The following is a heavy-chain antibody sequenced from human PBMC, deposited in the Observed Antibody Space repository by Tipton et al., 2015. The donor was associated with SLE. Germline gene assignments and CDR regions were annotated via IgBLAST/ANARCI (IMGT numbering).Heavy chain of an antibody. V-gene: IGHV4-59*01. D-gene: IGHD4-11*01. CDR3: ARDLYPYSANNWFDP. CDR1: GGSISNYY. Sequence: LRLSCTVSGGSISNYYWSWIRQPPGKGLEWIGYIYYSGTTIYNPSLKSRVTISVDTSKNQFSLKLNSVTAADTAVYYCARDLYPYSANNWFDPWGQGTLVTVSS. CDR2: IYYSGTT. J-gene: IGHJ5*02.